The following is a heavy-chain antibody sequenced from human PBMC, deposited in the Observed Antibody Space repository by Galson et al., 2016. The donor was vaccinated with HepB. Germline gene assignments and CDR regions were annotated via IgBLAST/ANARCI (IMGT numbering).Heavy chain of an antibody. CDR2: ISSNGATT. D-gene: IGHD7-27*01. CDR3: AKAHPSPTATGGF. CDR1: GFTFSDYA. J-gene: IGHJ4*02. Sequence: SLRLSCAVSGFTFSDYAMSWVRQAPGKGLEWVSAISSNGATTYHADSVKGRFTISRDNSKSTLYLQMNSLRVEDTAVCYCAKAHPSPTATGGFWGQGTLVIVSS. V-gene: IGHV3-23*01.